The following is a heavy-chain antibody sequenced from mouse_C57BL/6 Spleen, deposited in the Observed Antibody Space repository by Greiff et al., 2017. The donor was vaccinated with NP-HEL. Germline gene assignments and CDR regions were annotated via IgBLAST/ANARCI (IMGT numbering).Heavy chain of an antibody. CDR1: GFTFSDYG. V-gene: IGHV5-17*01. CDR2: ISSGSSTI. CDR3: ARGNYGSSRSYAMDY. D-gene: IGHD1-1*01. Sequence: EVKLQESGGGLVKPGGSLKLSCAASGFTFSDYGMHWVRQAPEKGLEWVAYISSGSSTIYYADTVKGRFTISRDNAKNTLFLQMTSLRSEDTAMYYCARGNYGSSRSYAMDYWGQGTSVTVSS. J-gene: IGHJ4*01.